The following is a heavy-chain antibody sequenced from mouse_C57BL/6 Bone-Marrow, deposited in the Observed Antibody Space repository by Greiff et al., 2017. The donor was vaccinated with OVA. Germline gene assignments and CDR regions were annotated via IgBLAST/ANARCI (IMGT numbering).Heavy chain of an antibody. J-gene: IGHJ1*03. V-gene: IGHV2-5*01. Sequence: VQLKESGPGLVQPSQSLSITCTVSGFSLTSYGVHWVRQSPGKGLEWLGVIWRGGSTDYNAAFMSRLSITKDNSKSQVFFKMNSLQADDTAIYYCAKQNYYGSPWYFDVWGTGTTVTVSS. CDR1: GFSLTSYG. CDR2: IWRGGST. CDR3: AKQNYYGSPWYFDV. D-gene: IGHD1-1*01.